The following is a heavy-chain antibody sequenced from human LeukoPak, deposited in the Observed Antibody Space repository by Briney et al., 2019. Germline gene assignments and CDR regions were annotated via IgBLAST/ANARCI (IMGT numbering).Heavy chain of an antibody. CDR2: INGDGSYR. D-gene: IGHD3-3*01. V-gene: IGHV3-74*01. Sequence: PGGSLRLSCTASGFIFSDYYLSWFRQAPGKGLEWVSRINGDGSYRKYADSVKGRFTISRDNAKNTLYLQMNSLRADDTAVYYCARSARLMKGVVEVTALDDWGQGTLVTVSS. J-gene: IGHJ4*02. CDR1: GFIFSDYY. CDR3: ARSARLMKGVVEVTALDD.